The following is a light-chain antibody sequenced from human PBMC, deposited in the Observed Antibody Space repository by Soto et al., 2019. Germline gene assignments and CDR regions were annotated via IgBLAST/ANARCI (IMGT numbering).Light chain of an antibody. J-gene: IGLJ3*02. CDR3: AAWDDSLRAWV. V-gene: IGLV1-47*01. CDR2: MTN. Sequence: QSVLTQPPSASGTPGQTVTISCSGGWYNIGKNLGYWYQHLPGTAPKLLIYMTNQRPSGVPDRFSASKSGSSASLAVSGLRSEDEAVYYCAAWDDSLRAWVFGGGTKLTVL. CDR1: WYNIGKNL.